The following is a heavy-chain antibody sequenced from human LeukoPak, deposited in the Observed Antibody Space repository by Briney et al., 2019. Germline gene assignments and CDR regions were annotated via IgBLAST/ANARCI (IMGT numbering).Heavy chain of an antibody. V-gene: IGHV3-48*04. Sequence: GGSLRLSCAASGFTFSSYAMSWVRQAPGKGLEWVSYISSSGSTIYYADSVKGRFTISRDNAKNSLYLQMNSLRAEHTAVYYCARDKDYYDSSGYPYWGQGTLVTVSS. J-gene: IGHJ4*02. CDR2: ISSSGSTI. CDR1: GFTFSSYA. D-gene: IGHD3-22*01. CDR3: ARDKDYYDSSGYPY.